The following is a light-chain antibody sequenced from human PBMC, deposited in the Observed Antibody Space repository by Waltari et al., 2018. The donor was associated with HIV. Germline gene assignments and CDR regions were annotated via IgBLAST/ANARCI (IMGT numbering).Light chain of an antibody. CDR3: GTWDRSLSTWL. V-gene: IGLV1-51*01. CDR1: SSTIGRYY. Sequence: QSVLTPPPSVSAAPGQRVAISCSGSSSTIGRYYVSWYVKRPRTAPKLVIYDNNKRPSGIPDRFSGSKSGTSATLGITGLQTGDEAHYYCGTWDRSLSTWLFGGGTKLNVL. J-gene: IGLJ3*02. CDR2: DNN.